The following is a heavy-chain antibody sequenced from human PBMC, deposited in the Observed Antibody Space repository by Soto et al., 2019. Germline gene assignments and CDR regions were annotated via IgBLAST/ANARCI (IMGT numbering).Heavy chain of an antibody. Sequence: SVKVSCKASGDTFSSYTINWVRQAPGLGLEWMGRTIPILSMSNYALKFQGRLTITADKSTSTAYMELSSLRSEETAMYYCAKYYGSGSQAFDYWGQGALVTVSS. CDR1: GDTFSSYT. CDR2: TIPILSMS. V-gene: IGHV1-69*02. J-gene: IGHJ4*02. CDR3: AKYYGSGSQAFDY. D-gene: IGHD3-10*01.